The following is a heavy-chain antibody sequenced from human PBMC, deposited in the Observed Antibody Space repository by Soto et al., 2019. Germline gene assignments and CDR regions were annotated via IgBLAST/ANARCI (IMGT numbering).Heavy chain of an antibody. V-gene: IGHV4-39*01. J-gene: IGHJ4*02. CDR3: ARLSTYYDFWSGRIDY. Sequence: PSETLSLTCTVSGGSISSSSYYWGWIRQPPGKGLEWIGSIYYSGSTYYNPSLKSRVTISVDTSKNQFSLKLSSVTAADTAVYYCARLSTYYDFWSGRIDYWGQGNLVTVSS. CDR2: IYYSGST. CDR1: GGSISSSSYY. D-gene: IGHD3-3*01.